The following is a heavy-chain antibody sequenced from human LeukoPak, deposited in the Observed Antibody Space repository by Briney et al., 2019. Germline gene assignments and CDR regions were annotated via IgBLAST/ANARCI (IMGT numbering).Heavy chain of an antibody. Sequence: ASVKVSCKASGYILTAYYMHWVRQAPGQGLEWMGWINPNSGDTSYAQRFQGRVTMTRGTSISTAYMELTSLRSDDTAVYYCARRATTERGHSYGLDSWGQGTLVTVSS. J-gene: IGHJ4*02. CDR1: GYILTAYY. CDR2: INPNSGDT. CDR3: ARRATTERGHSYGLDS. D-gene: IGHD5-18*01. V-gene: IGHV1-2*02.